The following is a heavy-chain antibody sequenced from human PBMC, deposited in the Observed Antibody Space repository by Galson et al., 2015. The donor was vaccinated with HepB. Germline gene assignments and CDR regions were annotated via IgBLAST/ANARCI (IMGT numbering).Heavy chain of an antibody. CDR3: ARPSGTYYVGAFDI. CDR2: ISANGYTT. CDR1: GFTFSSYA. V-gene: IGHV3-23*01. Sequence: SLRLSCAASGFTFSSYAMSWVRQAPGKGLEWVSAISANGYTTYYADSVKGRFTISRDNSKNTLYLQMDTLRAEDTAVYYCARPSGTYYVGAFDIWGQGTKVTVSS. D-gene: IGHD1-26*01. J-gene: IGHJ3*02.